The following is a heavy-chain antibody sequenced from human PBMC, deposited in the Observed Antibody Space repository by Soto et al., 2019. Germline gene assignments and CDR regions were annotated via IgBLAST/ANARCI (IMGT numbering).Heavy chain of an antibody. CDR1: GFTFSSYG. D-gene: IGHD3-3*01. CDR3: AREFWSGYYFSPYFDY. J-gene: IGHJ4*02. V-gene: IGHV3-33*01. Sequence: PVGSLRLSCAASGFTFSSYGMHWVRQAPGKGLEWVAVIWYDGSNKYYADSVKGRFTISRDNSKNTLYLQMNSLRAEDTAVYYCAREFWSGYYFSPYFDYWGQGTLVTVSS. CDR2: IWYDGSNK.